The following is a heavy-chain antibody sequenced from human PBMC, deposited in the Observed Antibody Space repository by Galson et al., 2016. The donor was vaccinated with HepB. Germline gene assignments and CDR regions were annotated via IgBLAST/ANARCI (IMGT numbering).Heavy chain of an antibody. V-gene: IGHV1-46*01. J-gene: IGHJ6*02. CDR1: GYTFTIYY. CDR2: INPSGSTT. Sequence: SVKVSCKASGYTFTIYYMHWVRQAPGQGLEWVGIINPSGSTTSYSQNFQGRVTMTRDTSTSTVYMELSSLRSEDTAVYYCAKSGGFCSGGVCFYYHGMDVWGQGTTVTVSS. D-gene: IGHD2-8*02. CDR3: AKSGGFCSGGVCFYYHGMDV.